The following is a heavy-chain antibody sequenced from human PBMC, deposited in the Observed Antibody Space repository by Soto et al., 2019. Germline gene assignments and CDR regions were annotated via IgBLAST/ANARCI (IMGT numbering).Heavy chain of an antibody. D-gene: IGHD3-3*01. V-gene: IGHV3-23*01. CDR3: AKDQAIFGVVIDVNWFDP. Sequence: GGSLRLSCAASGFTFSSYAMSWVRQAPGKGLEWASAISGSGGSTYYADSVKGRFTISRDNSKNTLYLQMNSLRAEDTAVYYCAKDQAIFGVVIDVNWFDPWGQGTLVTVSS. J-gene: IGHJ5*02. CDR1: GFTFSSYA. CDR2: ISGSGGST.